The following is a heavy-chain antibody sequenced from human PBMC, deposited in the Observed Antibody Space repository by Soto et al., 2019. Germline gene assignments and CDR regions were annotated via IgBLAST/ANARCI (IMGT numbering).Heavy chain of an antibody. CDR3: ARSRTGTTYGGMDV. D-gene: IGHD1-7*01. V-gene: IGHV3-66*01. Sequence: ESGGDLVQPGGSLRLSCAASGFAVSSNYMTCVRQAPGKGLEWVSVIHSGGDTHYADSVRGRFTISRDNSKNTLYLQMNSLRAEDTAVYYCARSRTGTTYGGMDVWGQGTTVTVSS. J-gene: IGHJ6*02. CDR1: GFAVSSNY. CDR2: IHSGGDT.